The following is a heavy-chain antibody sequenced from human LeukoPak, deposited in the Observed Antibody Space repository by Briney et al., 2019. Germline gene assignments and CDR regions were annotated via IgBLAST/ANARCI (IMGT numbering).Heavy chain of an antibody. CDR2: INHSGST. V-gene: IGHV4-34*01. D-gene: IGHD3-10*01. Sequence: SETLSLTCAVYGRTFSGYYWSWIRQAPGQGLEWIGEINHSGSTNYNPSLKSRVTISVDTSKNQFSLKLSSVTAADTAVYYCARGGRVRFGTWGQGTLVTVSS. J-gene: IGHJ5*02. CDR3: ARGGRVRFGT. CDR1: GRTFSGYY.